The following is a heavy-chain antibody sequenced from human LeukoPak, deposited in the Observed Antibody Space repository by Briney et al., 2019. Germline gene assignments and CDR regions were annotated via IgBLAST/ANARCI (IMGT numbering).Heavy chain of an antibody. CDR3: AELGITMIGGV. V-gene: IGHV3-48*04. D-gene: IGHD3-10*02. CDR1: GFTFSSYS. J-gene: IGHJ6*04. CDR2: ISSSGSTI. Sequence: GGSLRLSCAASGFTFSSYSMNWVRQAPGKGLEWVSYISSSGSTIYYTDSVKGRFTISRDNAKNSLYLQMNSLRAEDTAVYYCAELGITMIGGVWGKGTTVTISS.